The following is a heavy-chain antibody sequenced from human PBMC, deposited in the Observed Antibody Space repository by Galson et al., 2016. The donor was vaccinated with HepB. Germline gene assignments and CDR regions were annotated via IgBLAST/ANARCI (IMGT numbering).Heavy chain of an antibody. V-gene: IGHV4-31*03. D-gene: IGHD3-22*01. J-gene: IGHJ4*02. CDR3: ARSSMKGHYDENGWSLFI. Sequence: TLSLTCIVSGGSISSRGYYWNWIRQHPEKGLEWIGYIYHSGSTFYNPSLKSRLIISVDTSKSQFSLNLNSMTAADTAVYYCARSSMKGHYDENGWSLFIWGQGTLVTVSS. CDR2: IYHSGST. CDR1: GGSISSRGYY.